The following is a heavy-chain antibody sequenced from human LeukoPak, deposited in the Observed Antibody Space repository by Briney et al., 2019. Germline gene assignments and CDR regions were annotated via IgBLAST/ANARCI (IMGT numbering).Heavy chain of an antibody. CDR3: ARGPDIVGVVAAIGAEYFQH. Sequence: PSETLSLTCAVYGGSFSGYYWSWIRQPPGKGLEWIGEINHSGSTNYNPSLKSRVTISVDTSKNQFSLKLSSVTAADTAVYYCARGPDIVGVVAAIGAEYFQHWGQGTLVTVSS. CDR1: GGSFSGYY. J-gene: IGHJ1*01. D-gene: IGHD2-15*01. CDR2: INHSGST. V-gene: IGHV4-34*01.